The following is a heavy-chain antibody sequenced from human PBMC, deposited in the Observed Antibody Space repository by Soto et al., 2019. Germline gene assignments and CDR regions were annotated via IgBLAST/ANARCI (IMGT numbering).Heavy chain of an antibody. V-gene: IGHV1-8*01. CDR2: MNPNSGNT. CDR1: GYTFTSYD. CDR3: ARTTRYCTNGVCRNYNWFDP. J-gene: IGHJ5*02. Sequence: ASVKVSCKASGYTFTSYDINWVRQATGQGLEWMGWMNPNSGNTGYAQKVQGRVTMTRNTSISTAYMELSSLRSEDTAVYYCARTTRYCTNGVCRNYNWFDPWGQGTLVTVSS. D-gene: IGHD2-8*01.